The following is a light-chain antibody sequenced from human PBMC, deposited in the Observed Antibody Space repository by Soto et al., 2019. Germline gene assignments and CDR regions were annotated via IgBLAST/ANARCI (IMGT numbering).Light chain of an antibody. J-gene: IGKJ4*01. V-gene: IGKV1-33*01. CDR2: DAS. Sequence: DIQMTQSPSSLSASVGDRVTITCQASQDISNYLNWYHQKPGKAPKLLIYDASHLETGVPSRFSGSGSGTHFTFTISSLQAEDIATYYCQQYDNPSLTLGGGTKVEIK. CDR1: QDISNY. CDR3: QQYDNPSLT.